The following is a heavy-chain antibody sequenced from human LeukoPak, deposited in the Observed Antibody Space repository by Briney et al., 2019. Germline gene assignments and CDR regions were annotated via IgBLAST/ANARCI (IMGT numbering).Heavy chain of an antibody. CDR3: ARGPIWFGDPLDY. Sequence: GGSLRLSCAASGFTFSSYGMHWVRQAPGKGLEWVAVIWYDGSNKYYADSVKGRFTISRDNSKNTLYLQMNSLRAEDTAVYYCARGPIWFGDPLDYWGQGTLVTVSS. CDR1: GFTFSSYG. V-gene: IGHV3-33*01. D-gene: IGHD3-10*01. J-gene: IGHJ4*02. CDR2: IWYDGSNK.